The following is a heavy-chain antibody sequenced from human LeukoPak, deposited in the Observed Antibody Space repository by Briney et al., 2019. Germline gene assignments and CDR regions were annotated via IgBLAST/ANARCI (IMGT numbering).Heavy chain of an antibody. CDR1: GLTLSRYA. J-gene: IGHJ6*03. CDR3: VRKFYYYMDV. Sequence: GGSLRLSCGASGLTLSRYAVNWVRQAPGRGLEWVSYISPTGDSTLNAEPVKGRFSGSRDNSKNMVYLQIDGLRAEDTATYYCVRKFYYYMDVWGKGTTVTVSS. CDR2: ISPTGDST. V-gene: IGHV3-23*01.